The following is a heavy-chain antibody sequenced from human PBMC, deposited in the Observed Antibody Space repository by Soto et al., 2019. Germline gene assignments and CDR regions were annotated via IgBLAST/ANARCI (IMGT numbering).Heavy chain of an antibody. V-gene: IGHV3-15*01. Sequence: NPGGSLRLSCAASGFSFSYAWMSWVRQAPGKGLEWVGRVKSKTDGGTADYAAPVKGRFTISRDDSKTTVYLQMNSLKTEDTAVYYCTTDCSGGSCYPGAYYYYYGMDVWGQGTTVTVSS. J-gene: IGHJ6*02. CDR3: TTDCSGGSCYPGAYYYYYGMDV. CDR1: GFSFSYAW. D-gene: IGHD2-15*01. CDR2: VKSKTDGGTA.